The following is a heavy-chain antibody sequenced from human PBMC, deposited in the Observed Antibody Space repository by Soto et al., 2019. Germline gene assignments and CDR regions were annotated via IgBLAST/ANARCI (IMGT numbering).Heavy chain of an antibody. Sequence: SETLSLTCSVSGDSISSSGYYWSWIRQRPGKGLEWIGNIYYSGSTYYNPSLKSRLTISVDKSKNQFSLNLTSVTAADTAVYYCARQDRVVVEGRWFDPWGQGTLVTVSS. D-gene: IGHD2-15*01. J-gene: IGHJ5*02. CDR3: ARQDRVVVEGRWFDP. V-gene: IGHV4-39*07. CDR2: IYYSGST. CDR1: GDSISSSGYY.